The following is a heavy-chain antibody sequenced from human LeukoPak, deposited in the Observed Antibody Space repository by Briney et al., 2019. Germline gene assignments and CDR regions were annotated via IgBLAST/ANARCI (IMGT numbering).Heavy chain of an antibody. V-gene: IGHV1-2*02. J-gene: IGHJ3*02. CDR2: INPNSGGT. Sequence: ASVKVSCKASGYTFTGYYMHWVRQAPGQGLEWMGWINPNSGGTNYAQKFQGRVTMTRDTSISTAYMELGRLRSDDTAVYYCASMILNWNSFDAFDIWGQGTMVTVSS. D-gene: IGHD1-7*01. CDR1: GYTFTGYY. CDR3: ASMILNWNSFDAFDI.